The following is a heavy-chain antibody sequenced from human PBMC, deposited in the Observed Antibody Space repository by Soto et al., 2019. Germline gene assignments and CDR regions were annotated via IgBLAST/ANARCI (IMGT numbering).Heavy chain of an antibody. CDR2: ISGSGGTS. J-gene: IGHJ4*02. CDR1: EFTFSSSA. CDR3: AKDDNTNYWGRKIDH. V-gene: IGHV3-23*01. D-gene: IGHD7-27*01. Sequence: EVQLLESGGGLVPPGGSLSLSCAASEFTFSSSAMSWVRQATGKGLEWVSAISGSGGTSYYADSVKGRFTISRDNSKDTLYMQMNSLRAEDTAIHYCAKDDNTNYWGRKIDHWGQGTLFTVSS.